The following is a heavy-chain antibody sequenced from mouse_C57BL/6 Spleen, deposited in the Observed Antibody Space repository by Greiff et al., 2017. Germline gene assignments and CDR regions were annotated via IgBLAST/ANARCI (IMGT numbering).Heavy chain of an antibody. D-gene: IGHD2-1*01. CDR2: IYPGDGDT. CDR1: GYAFSSSW. Sequence: VQLQQPGPELVKPGASVKISCKASGYAFSSSWMNWVKQRPGKGLERIGRIYPGDGDTNYNGKFKGKATLSVDKSSSTAYMQLSSPTSEDSAVYICARWGYYGNYHVLDYWDQGTTLTVSS. CDR3: ARWGYYGNYHVLDY. V-gene: IGHV1-82*01. J-gene: IGHJ2*01.